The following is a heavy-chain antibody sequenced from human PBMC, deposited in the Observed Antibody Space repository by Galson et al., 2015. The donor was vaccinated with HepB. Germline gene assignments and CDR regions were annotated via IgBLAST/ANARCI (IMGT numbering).Heavy chain of an antibody. Sequence: SLRLSCAASGFTFGDYAMSWFRQAPGKGLEWVGFIRSKAYGGTTEYAASVKGRFTISRDDSKSIAYLQMNSLKTEDTAVYYCALTGTTWYYYYMDVWGKGTTVTVSS. V-gene: IGHV3-49*03. CDR3: ALTGTTWYYYYMDV. D-gene: IGHD1-7*01. J-gene: IGHJ6*03. CDR1: GFTFGDYA. CDR2: IRSKAYGGTT.